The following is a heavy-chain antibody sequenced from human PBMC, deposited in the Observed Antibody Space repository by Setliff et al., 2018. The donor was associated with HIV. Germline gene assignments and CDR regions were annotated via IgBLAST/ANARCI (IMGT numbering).Heavy chain of an antibody. CDR3: ARIGSGWSVGWFDP. CDR1: GYSISSGYY. V-gene: IGHV4-38-2*01. CDR2: IDASANT. J-gene: IGHJ5*02. D-gene: IGHD6-13*01. Sequence: SETLSLTCGVSGYSISSGYYWGWIRQPPGKGLEWIGCIDASANTYYIPSLKSRATISIDTSKNQLSLKLRSVTAADTAVYYCARIGSGWSVGWFDPWGQGTLVTVSS.